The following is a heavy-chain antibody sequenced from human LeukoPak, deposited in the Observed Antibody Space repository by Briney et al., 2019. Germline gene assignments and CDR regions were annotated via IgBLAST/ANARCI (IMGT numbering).Heavy chain of an antibody. D-gene: IGHD3-22*01. Sequence: KPSETLSLTCAVYGGSFSGYYWSWIRQTPGKGLEWIGEINRSVSTNYNPSLKSRVTISVDTSKNQFSLKLSSVTAADTAVYYCARGIRQTYYYDSSGYYWFDPWGQGTLVTVSS. J-gene: IGHJ5*02. V-gene: IGHV4-34*01. CDR1: GGSFSGYY. CDR2: INRSVST. CDR3: ARGIRQTYYYDSSGYYWFDP.